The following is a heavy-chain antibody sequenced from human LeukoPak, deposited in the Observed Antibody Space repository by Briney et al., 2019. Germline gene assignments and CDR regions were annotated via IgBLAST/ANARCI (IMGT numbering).Heavy chain of an antibody. D-gene: IGHD3-22*01. V-gene: IGHV3-9*03. CDR2: ISWNSGSI. J-gene: IGHJ3*02. Sequence: GRSLRLSCAASGFTFDDYAMHWVRQAPGKGLEWVSGISWNSGSIGYADSVKGRFTISRDNAKNSLYLQMNSLRAEDMALYYCAKGVSGYSLDDAFDIWGQGTMVTVSS. CDR1: GFTFDDYA. CDR3: AKGVSGYSLDDAFDI.